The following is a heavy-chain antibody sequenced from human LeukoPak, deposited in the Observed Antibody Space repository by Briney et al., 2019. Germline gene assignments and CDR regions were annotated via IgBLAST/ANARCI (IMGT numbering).Heavy chain of an antibody. Sequence: ASVKVSCKASGYTFTSYGISWVRQAPGQGLEWMGWISAYNGNTNYAQKLQGRVTMTTDTSTSTAYMELRSLRSDDTAVYYCARIDMIVVLSREVECAFDIWGQGTMVTVSS. J-gene: IGHJ3*02. CDR1: GYTFTSYG. D-gene: IGHD3-22*01. V-gene: IGHV1-18*01. CDR2: ISAYNGNT. CDR3: ARIDMIVVLSREVECAFDI.